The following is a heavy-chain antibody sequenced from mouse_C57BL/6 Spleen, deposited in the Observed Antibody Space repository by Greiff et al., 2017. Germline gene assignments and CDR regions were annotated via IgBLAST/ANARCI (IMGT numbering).Heavy chain of an antibody. Sequence: QVQLQQPGAELVKPGASVKLSCKASGYTFTSYWMQWVKQRPGQGLEWIGEIDPSDSYTNYNQKFKGKATLTVDTSSSTAYMQLSSLTSEDSAVYYCARREDYDAADWGQGTLVTVSA. J-gene: IGHJ3*01. V-gene: IGHV1-50*01. CDR3: ARREDYDAAD. CDR1: GYTFTSYW. D-gene: IGHD2-4*01. CDR2: IDPSDSYT.